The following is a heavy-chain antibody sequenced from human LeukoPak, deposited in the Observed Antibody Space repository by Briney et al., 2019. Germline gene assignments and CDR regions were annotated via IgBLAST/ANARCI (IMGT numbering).Heavy chain of an antibody. V-gene: IGHV3-30*18. CDR1: GFTFSSYG. CDR3: AKMYSSGSDY. D-gene: IGHD6-19*01. Sequence: GRSLRLSCAASGFTFSSYGMHWVRQAPGKGLEWVAVISYDGSNKYYADSVKGRFTISRDNSKNTLYLQMNSLRAEDTAVYYCAKMYSSGSDYWGQGTLVTVSS. J-gene: IGHJ4*02. CDR2: ISYDGSNK.